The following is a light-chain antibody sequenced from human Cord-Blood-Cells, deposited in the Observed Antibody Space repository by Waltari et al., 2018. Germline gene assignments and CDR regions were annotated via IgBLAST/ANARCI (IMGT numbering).Light chain of an antibody. CDR2: EGS. CDR1: SSDVGSYNL. Sequence: QSALTQPASVSGSPGQPITISCTGTSSDVGSYNLLSWYQQHPGKAPKLMIYEGSKRPSGVSNRFSGSKSGNTASLTISGLQAEDEADYYCCSYAGSSTYVFGTGTKVTVL. J-gene: IGLJ1*01. CDR3: CSYAGSSTYV. V-gene: IGLV2-23*01.